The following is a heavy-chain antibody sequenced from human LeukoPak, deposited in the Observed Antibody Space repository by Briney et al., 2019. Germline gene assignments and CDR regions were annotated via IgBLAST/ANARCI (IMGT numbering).Heavy chain of an antibody. Sequence: GSLRLSCAASGFTFSSYEMNWVRQAPGKGLEWVSYISSSGSTIYYADSVKGRFTISRDNAKNSLYLQMNGLRAEDTAVYYCAREPRRWSGYFDYWGQGTLVTVSS. D-gene: IGHD3-3*01. CDR2: ISSSGSTI. CDR1: GFTFSSYE. CDR3: AREPRRWSGYFDY. V-gene: IGHV3-48*03. J-gene: IGHJ4*02.